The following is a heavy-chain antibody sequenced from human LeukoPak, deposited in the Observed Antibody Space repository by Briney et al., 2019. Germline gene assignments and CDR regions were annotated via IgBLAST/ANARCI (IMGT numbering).Heavy chain of an antibody. Sequence: SETLSLICAVYGGSFSGYYWSWIRQHPGKGLEWIGYIYYSGSTYYNPSLKSRVTISVDTSKNQFSLKLRFVTAADTAVYYCAREFRDLRIEAAAGPFDPWGQGTLVTVSS. V-gene: IGHV4-31*11. CDR2: IYYSGST. CDR3: AREFRDLRIEAAAGPFDP. CDR1: GGSFSGYY. J-gene: IGHJ5*02. D-gene: IGHD6-13*01.